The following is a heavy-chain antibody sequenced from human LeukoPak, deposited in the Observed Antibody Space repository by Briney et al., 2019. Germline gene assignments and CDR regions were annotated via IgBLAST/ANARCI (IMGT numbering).Heavy chain of an antibody. CDR3: ARDPGSGYEEHFDY. V-gene: IGHV3-23*01. CDR2: ISGSGGST. J-gene: IGHJ4*02. CDR1: GFTFSSYA. D-gene: IGHD5-12*01. Sequence: GGSLRLSCAASGFTFSSYAMSWVRRAPGKGLEWVSAISGSGGSTYYADSVKGRFTISRDNSKNTLYLQMNSLRAEDTAVYYCARDPGSGYEEHFDYWGQGTLVTVSS.